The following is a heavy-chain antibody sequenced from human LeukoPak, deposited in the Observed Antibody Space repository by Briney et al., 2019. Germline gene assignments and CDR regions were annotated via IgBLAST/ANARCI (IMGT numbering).Heavy chain of an antibody. CDR1: GASISSNNYY. J-gene: IGHJ3*02. V-gene: IGHV4-39*01. Sequence: PSETLSLTCTVSGASISSNNYYWVWIRQPPGKGLEWIGRIDYSGNTYYNPSLKSRVTISVDTSRIQFSLKLNSVTAADTAVYYCARHVYSSGFNIDVFDIWGQGTMVTVSS. D-gene: IGHD6-19*01. CDR3: ARHVYSSGFNIDVFDI. CDR2: IDYSGNT.